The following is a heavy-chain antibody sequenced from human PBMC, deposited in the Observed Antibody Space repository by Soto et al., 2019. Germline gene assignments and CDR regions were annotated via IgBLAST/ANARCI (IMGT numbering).Heavy chain of an antibody. V-gene: IGHV3-9*01. CDR3: AKDSGGGVGLFDY. CDR2: ISWNSGSI. J-gene: IGHJ4*02. D-gene: IGHD3-16*01. Sequence: EVQLVESGGGLVQPGRSLRLSCAASGFTFDDHAMHWVRQVPGKGLEWVSGISWNSGSIGYADSVKGRFTISRDDAKKPLYLQRNNLRVGDTAVYYCAKDSGGGVGLFDYWGQGALVTVSS. CDR1: GFTFDDHA.